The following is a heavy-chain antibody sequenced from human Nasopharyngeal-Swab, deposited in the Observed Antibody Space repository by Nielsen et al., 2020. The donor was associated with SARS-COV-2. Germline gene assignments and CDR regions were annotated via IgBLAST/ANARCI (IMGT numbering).Heavy chain of an antibody. CDR1: GYTFTRYA. D-gene: IGHD3-9*01. CDR2: INAGNGNT. CDR3: ARSGRVSDILTDKLDY. J-gene: IGHJ4*02. V-gene: IGHV1-3*01. Sequence: ASVKVSCKASGYTFTRYAMHWVRQAPGQRLEWMGWINAGNGNTKYSQKFQGRVTITRDTFASTAYMKLSSLRSEDTAVYYCARSGRVSDILTDKLDYWGQGTLVTVSS.